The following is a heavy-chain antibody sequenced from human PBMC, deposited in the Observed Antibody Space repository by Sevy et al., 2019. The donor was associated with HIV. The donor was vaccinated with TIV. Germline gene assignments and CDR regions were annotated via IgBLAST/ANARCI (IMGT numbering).Heavy chain of an antibody. V-gene: IGHV4-34*01. J-gene: IGHJ4*02. CDR1: GGSFSGYY. D-gene: IGHD6-13*01. CDR3: ASAYSSSWSAPFDY. Sequence: SETLSLTCAVYGGSFSGYYWSWIRQPTGKGLEWIGEINHSGSTNYNPSLKSRVTISVDTSKNQFSLKLSSVTAADTAVYYCASAYSSSWSAPFDYWGQGTLVTVSS. CDR2: INHSGST.